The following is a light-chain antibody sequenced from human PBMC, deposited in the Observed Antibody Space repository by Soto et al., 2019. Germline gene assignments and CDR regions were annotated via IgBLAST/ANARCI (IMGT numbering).Light chain of an antibody. CDR2: DAS. J-gene: IGKJ1*01. CDR1: QSVSSW. Sequence: DIQMTQSPSTLSASVGGTVTVTCRASQSVSSWLAWYQQKPGKAPKLLIYDASSLEGGVPSRFSGTGYGTEFTLTISSLRPDDFATYYCQQYGTYPWTFGQGTKVDIK. CDR3: QQYGTYPWT. V-gene: IGKV1-5*01.